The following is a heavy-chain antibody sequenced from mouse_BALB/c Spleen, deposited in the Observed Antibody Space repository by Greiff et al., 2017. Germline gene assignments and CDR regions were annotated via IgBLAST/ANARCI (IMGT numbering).Heavy chain of an antibody. J-gene: IGHJ3*01. CDR3: ASLRFAY. CDR2: ISSGSSTI. D-gene: IGHD2-12*01. Sequence: EVNVVESGGGLVQPGGSRKLSCAASGFTFSSFGMHWVRQAPEKGLEWVAYISSGSSTIYYADTVKGRFTISRDNPKNTLFLQMTSLRSEDTAMYYCASLRFAYWGQGTLVTVSA. V-gene: IGHV5-17*02. CDR1: GFTFSSFG.